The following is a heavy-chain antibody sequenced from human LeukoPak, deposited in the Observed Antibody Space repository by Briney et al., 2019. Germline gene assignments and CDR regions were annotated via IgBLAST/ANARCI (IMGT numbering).Heavy chain of an antibody. CDR3: VRETINYFDY. J-gene: IGHJ4*02. CDR1: GDSVSTDSAA. CDR2: TYYRAKWYI. Sequence: SQTLSLTCAISGDSVSTDSAAWNWIRQSPSRGLEWLGRTYYRAKWYIGYAVSVQSRITINPDTPKNQFSLQLNSVTPEDTAVYFCVRETINYFDYWGQGTLVTVSS. D-gene: IGHD4/OR15-4a*01. V-gene: IGHV6-1*01.